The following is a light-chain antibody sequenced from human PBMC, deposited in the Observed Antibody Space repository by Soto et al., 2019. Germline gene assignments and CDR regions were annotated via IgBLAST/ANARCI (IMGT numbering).Light chain of an antibody. CDR2: NTN. CDR3: AAWDDSLIGFYV. Sequence: SALTQPPSASGTPGQRVTISCSGRSSNIGSNTVSWYQQLPGTAPKLLIYNTNQRPSGVPDRFSGSKSGTSASLAISGLQSEDEADYYCAAWDDSLIGFYVFGTGTKVTVL. V-gene: IGLV1-44*01. J-gene: IGLJ1*01. CDR1: SSNIGSNT.